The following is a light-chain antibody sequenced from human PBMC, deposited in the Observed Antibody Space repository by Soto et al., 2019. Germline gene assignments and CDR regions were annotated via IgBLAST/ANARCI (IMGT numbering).Light chain of an antibody. CDR1: QSVSSS. CDR2: DTS. V-gene: IGKV3-11*01. CDR3: QQRANWRIT. Sequence: EIVLTQSPATLSLSPGERATLSYRASQSVSSSLAWYQQKPGQSPRLLIYDTSNRDTGIPARFSGSGSGTDFTLTISSLEPEDFAVYYCQQRANWRITFGQGTRLDIK. J-gene: IGKJ5*01.